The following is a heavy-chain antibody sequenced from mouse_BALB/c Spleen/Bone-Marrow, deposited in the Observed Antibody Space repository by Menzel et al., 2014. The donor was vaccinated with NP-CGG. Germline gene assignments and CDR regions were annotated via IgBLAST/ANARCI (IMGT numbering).Heavy chain of an antibody. Sequence: EVQGVESGPELVKPGASVKMSCKASGYTFTSYVMHWVKQKPGQGLEWIGYINPYDDGTKYNEKFKGKATLTSDKSSSXAYMELSSLTSEDSAVYYCARSRGYFDVWGAGTTVTVSS. CDR2: INPYDDGT. V-gene: IGHV1-14*01. CDR3: ARSRGYFDV. CDR1: GYTFTSYV. J-gene: IGHJ1*01.